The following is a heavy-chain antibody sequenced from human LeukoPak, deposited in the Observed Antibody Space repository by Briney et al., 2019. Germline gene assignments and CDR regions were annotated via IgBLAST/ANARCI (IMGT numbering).Heavy chain of an antibody. CDR1: GFTFSSYE. J-gene: IGHJ5*02. V-gene: IGHV3-48*03. Sequence: PGGSLRLSCAASGFTFSSYEMNWVRQAPGKGLEGVSYISSSGSPIYYPSSLTPRFSISRDNAKNSLYLQMNSLRAEDTAVYYCARWFDPWGQGTLVTVSS. CDR2: ISSSGSPI. CDR3: ARWFDP.